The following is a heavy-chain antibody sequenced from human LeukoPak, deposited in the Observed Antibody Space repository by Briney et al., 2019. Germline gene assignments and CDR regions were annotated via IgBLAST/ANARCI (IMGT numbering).Heavy chain of an antibody. CDR3: ARRLVTAGITDFFDS. CDR2: ISPAGDST. V-gene: IGHV3-23*01. Sequence: GGSLRFSCAASGFTFSSYSMNWVRQAPGAGVEWVSAISPAGDSTTDADSVKGRFTISRDNSKSTLYLQMNGLTAEDTALYYCARRLVTAGITDFFDSWGQGTLVSVSS. J-gene: IGHJ4*02. D-gene: IGHD2-2*01. CDR1: GFTFSSYS.